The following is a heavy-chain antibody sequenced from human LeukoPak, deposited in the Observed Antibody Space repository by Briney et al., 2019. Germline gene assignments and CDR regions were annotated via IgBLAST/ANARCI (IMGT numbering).Heavy chain of an antibody. CDR1: GYTFTGYY. CDR2: INPNSGGT. Sequence: GASVKVSCKASGYTFTGYYMHWVRQAPGQGLERMGWINPNSGGTNYAQKFQGRVTMTRDTSISTAYMELSRLRSDDTAVYYCAREEHCSGGSCYAFDYWGQGTLVTVSS. D-gene: IGHD2-15*01. CDR3: AREEHCSGGSCYAFDY. V-gene: IGHV1-2*02. J-gene: IGHJ4*02.